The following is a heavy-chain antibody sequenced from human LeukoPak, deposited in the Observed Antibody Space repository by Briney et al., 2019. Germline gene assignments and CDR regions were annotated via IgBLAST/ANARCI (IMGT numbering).Heavy chain of an antibody. D-gene: IGHD6-13*01. V-gene: IGHV3-30*02. J-gene: IGHJ4*02. CDR3: AKEKTGYSSSWYEFDY. CDR2: IRYDGSNK. CDR1: GFTFSSYG. Sequence: GGSLRLSCAASGFTFSSYGMHWVGQAPGKGLEWVGFIRYDGSNKYYADSVKGRFTISRDNSKNTLYLQMNSLRAEDTAVYYCAKEKTGYSSSWYEFDYWGQGTLVTVSS.